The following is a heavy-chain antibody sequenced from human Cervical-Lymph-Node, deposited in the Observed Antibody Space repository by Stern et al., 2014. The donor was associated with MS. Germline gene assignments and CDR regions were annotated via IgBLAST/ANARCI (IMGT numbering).Heavy chain of an antibody. CDR3: ARERQQYCNSEGCSYWYFDL. CDR2: IYHNGAS. V-gene: IGHV4-4*02. Sequence: QVQLQESGPGLVKPSGTLSLTCAVSGGSVSSTNWWSWVRQSPGKGLEWVGNIYHNGASNYRPSLRSQVSISLATSKNPSSLPLTSVTAADTAVYYCARERQQYCNSEGCSYWYFDLWGRGTLVTVSS. D-gene: IGHD2/OR15-2a*01. CDR1: GGSVSSTNW. J-gene: IGHJ2*01.